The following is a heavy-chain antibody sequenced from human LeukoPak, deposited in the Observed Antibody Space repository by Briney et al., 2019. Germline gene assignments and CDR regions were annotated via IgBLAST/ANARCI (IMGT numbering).Heavy chain of an antibody. CDR2: ISSSSSYI. Sequence: PGGSLRLSCAASGFTFSSYSMNWVRQAPGKGLEGVPSISSSSSYIYYADSVKGRFTISRDNAKNSLYLQMNSLRAEDTAVYYCAREPPPAGMDVWGKGTTVTVSS. V-gene: IGHV3-21*01. CDR3: AREPPPAGMDV. J-gene: IGHJ6*04. CDR1: GFTFSSYS.